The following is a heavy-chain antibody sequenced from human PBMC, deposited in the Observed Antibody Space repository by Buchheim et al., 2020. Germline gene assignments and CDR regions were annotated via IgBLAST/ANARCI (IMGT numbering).Heavy chain of an antibody. J-gene: IGHJ4*02. CDR1: GFTFSNYA. CDR2: VSGRGATT. V-gene: IGHV3-23*04. D-gene: IGHD2-15*01. CDR3: AKEVASLGTRFDY. Sequence: EVQLVESGGGLVQPGGSLRLSCAASGFTFSNYAISWVRQAPGKGLEWVSVVSGRGATTYYADSVKGRFTISRDNSKKTLYLQMNSLTAEDTAVYYCAKEVASLGTRFDYWGQGTL.